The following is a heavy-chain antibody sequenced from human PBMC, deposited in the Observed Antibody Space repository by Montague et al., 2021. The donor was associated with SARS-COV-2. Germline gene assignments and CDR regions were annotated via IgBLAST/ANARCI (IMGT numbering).Heavy chain of an antibody. D-gene: IGHD3-10*01. V-gene: IGHV4-34*01. CDR1: GTSFSGYY. J-gene: IGHJ6*03. CDR2: INHGGST. Sequence: SETLSLTCAVHGTSFSGYYWNWIRQPPGKGLEWIGEINHGGSTKYSPSLKSRLTISADTSKHQFSLKLTSVAAADTAVYYCARLRDGVVPSPILGVGPYYSYYYMDVWGRGTTVTGSS. CDR3: ARLRDGVVPSPILGVGPYYSYYYMDV.